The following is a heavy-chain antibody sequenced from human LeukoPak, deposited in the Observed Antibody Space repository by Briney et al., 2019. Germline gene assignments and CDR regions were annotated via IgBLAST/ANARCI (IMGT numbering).Heavy chain of an antibody. Sequence: SVTVSFKASGCTFISYAISWVRQAPGQGLEWMGSIIPILGKANYAQKFQGRITITADKSTSTAYLELSSLRSEDTAVYYCASRSDSSSHDWFDPWGQGTLVTVSS. CDR1: GCTFISYA. D-gene: IGHD6-13*01. CDR2: IIPILGKA. CDR3: ASRSDSSSHDWFDP. V-gene: IGHV1-69*04. J-gene: IGHJ5*02.